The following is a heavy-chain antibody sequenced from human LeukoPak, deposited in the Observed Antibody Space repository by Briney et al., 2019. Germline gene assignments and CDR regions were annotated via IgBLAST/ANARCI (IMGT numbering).Heavy chain of an antibody. V-gene: IGHV4-39*01. D-gene: IGHD3-10*01. CDR2: IYYTGST. J-gene: IGHJ4*02. Sequence: GSLRLSCAASGFSFSSYEMIWVRQPPGKGLEWIGSIYYTGSTYHNPSLKSRVTISVDTSKNQFSLKLTSVTAADTAVYYCVVWLGELLHFDYWGQGTLVTVSS. CDR1: GFSFSSYE. CDR3: VVWLGELLHFDY.